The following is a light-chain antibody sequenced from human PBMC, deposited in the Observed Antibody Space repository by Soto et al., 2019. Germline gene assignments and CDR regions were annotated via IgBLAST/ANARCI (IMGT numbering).Light chain of an antibody. CDR3: QQSYSVPWT. J-gene: IGKJ1*01. CDR1: QSISSY. CDR2: GAS. Sequence: DIQMTQSPSSLSASVGDRITITCRASQSISSYLNWYQHRPGKAPSVLIYGASNLQSGVPSGFSGSGSGTDFTLTISSLQPEDFAIYYCQQSYSVPWTFAQGTKVDIK. V-gene: IGKV1-39*01.